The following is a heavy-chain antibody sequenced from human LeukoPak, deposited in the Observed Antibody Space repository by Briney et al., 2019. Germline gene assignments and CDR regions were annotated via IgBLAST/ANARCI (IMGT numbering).Heavy chain of an antibody. J-gene: IGHJ4*02. CDR2: IYYSGST. CDR1: GGSISSGDYC. CDR3: ARVSRDGYNYYYFDY. Sequence: SETLSLTCTVSGGSISSGDYCWSWTRQPPGKGLEWIGYIYYSGSTYYNPSLKSRVTISVDTSKNQFSLKLSSVTAADTAVYYCARVSRDGYNYYYFDYWGQGTLVTVSS. V-gene: IGHV4-30-4*01. D-gene: IGHD5-24*01.